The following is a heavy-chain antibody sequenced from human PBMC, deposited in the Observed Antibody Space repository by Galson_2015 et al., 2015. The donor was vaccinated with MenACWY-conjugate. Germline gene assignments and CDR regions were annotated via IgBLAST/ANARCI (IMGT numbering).Heavy chain of an antibody. Sequence: GTLSPSCAGYGGSFSGWFWCGGRPPPRGGVGGVGGKQHSGSTNYNPSLKSRVTISVDTSKNQFSLELSSVTAADTAVYYCARAAPFQSLRLRRHDFWGQGTLVTVSS. CDR3: ARAAPFQSLRLRRHDF. J-gene: IGHJ4*02. D-gene: IGHD5/OR15-5a*01. CDR2: KQHSGST. V-gene: IGHV4-34*01. CDR1: GGSFSGWF.